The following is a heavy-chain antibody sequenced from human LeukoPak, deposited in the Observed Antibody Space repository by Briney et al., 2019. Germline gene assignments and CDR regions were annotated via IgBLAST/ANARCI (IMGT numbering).Heavy chain of an antibody. CDR1: GFTFSSYS. D-gene: IGHD6-19*01. Sequence: GGSLRLSCAASGFTFSSYSMNWVRQAPGKGLEWVSSISSSSSYIYYADSVKGRFTISRDNAKNSLYLQMNSLRAEDTAVYYCARDLGELGEQWLEGTSDYWGQGTLVTVSS. J-gene: IGHJ4*02. CDR2: ISSSSSYI. CDR3: ARDLGELGEQWLEGTSDY. V-gene: IGHV3-21*01.